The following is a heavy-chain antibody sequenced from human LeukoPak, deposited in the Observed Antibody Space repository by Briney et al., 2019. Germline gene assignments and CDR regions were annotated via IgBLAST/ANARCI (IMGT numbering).Heavy chain of an antibody. CDR2: ISYDGSDK. V-gene: IGHV3-30*12. D-gene: IGHD2-15*01. CDR3: ARDYDFYCSGGSCYSPRLPDY. J-gene: IGHJ4*02. CDR1: GFTFSSYG. Sequence: GGSLRLSCAASGFTFSSYGMHWVRQAPGKGLEWVAVISYDGSDKYYAGSVKGRFTISRDNAKNSLYLQMNSLRAEDTAVYYCARDYDFYCSGGSCYSPRLPDYWGQGTLVTVSS.